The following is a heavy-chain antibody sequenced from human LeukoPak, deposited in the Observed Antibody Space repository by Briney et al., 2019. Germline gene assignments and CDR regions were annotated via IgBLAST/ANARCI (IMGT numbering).Heavy chain of an antibody. J-gene: IGHJ4*02. Sequence: KPSETLSLTCSVSGGSVSSDSNYWSWIRQPPGKGLEWIGYISYSGSTDYNPSLKSRVSISLGTSKNQVSLKLNSVTAADTAVYYCARGYRNTWRFDYWGQGTLVTVSS. CDR2: ISYSGST. CDR1: GGSVSSDSNY. CDR3: ARGYRNTWRFDY. V-gene: IGHV4-61*01. D-gene: IGHD6-13*01.